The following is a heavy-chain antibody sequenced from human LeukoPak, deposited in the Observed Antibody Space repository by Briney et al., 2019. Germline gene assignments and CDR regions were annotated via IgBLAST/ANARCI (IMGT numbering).Heavy chain of an antibody. CDR1: GFTFSSYA. CDR3: AKDGIVGATCTYFDY. J-gene: IGHJ4*02. CDR2: ISGSGGGT. D-gene: IGHD1-26*01. V-gene: IGHV3-23*01. Sequence: AGGSLRLSCTASGFTFSSYAMSWVRQAPGKGLEWVSGISGSGGGTYYADSVKGRFTISRDNSKNTLYLQMNSLRAEDTAVYYCAKDGIVGATCTYFDYWGQGTLVTVSS.